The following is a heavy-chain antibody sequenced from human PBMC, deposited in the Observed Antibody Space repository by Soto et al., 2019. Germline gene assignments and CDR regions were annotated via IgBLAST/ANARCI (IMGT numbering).Heavy chain of an antibody. CDR3: ARGGSSWYSYYGMDV. CDR1: GGSFSGYY. CDR2: INHSGST. D-gene: IGHD6-13*01. V-gene: IGHV4-34*01. J-gene: IGHJ6*02. Sequence: QVQLQQWGAGLLKPSETLSLTCAVYGGSFSGYYWSWIRQPPGKGLAWIGEINHSGSTNYNPSLKSRVTISVDTSKNQFSLKLSSVTAEDTAVYYCARGGSSWYSYYGMDVWGQGTTVTVSS.